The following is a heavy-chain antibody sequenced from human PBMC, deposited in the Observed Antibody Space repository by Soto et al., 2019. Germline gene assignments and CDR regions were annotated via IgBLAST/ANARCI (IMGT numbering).Heavy chain of an antibody. D-gene: IGHD5-12*01. CDR3: ARGYSGYFLPIDY. V-gene: IGHV3-48*02. Sequence: SVESLSRSCAASGFTFSSYSMNWVRQAPGKGLEWVSYISSSSSTIYYADSVKGRFTISRDNAKNSLYLQMNSLRDEDTAVYYCARGYSGYFLPIDYWGQGTLVTVSS. J-gene: IGHJ4*02. CDR1: GFTFSSYS. CDR2: ISSSSSTI.